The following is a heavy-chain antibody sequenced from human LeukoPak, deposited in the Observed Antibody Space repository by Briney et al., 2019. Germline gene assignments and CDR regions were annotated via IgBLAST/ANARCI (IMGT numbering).Heavy chain of an antibody. Sequence: GGSLRLSCAASGFTFSSYAMHWVRQAPGKGLEWVANIKQDGGEKYYVDSVKGRFTISRDNAKNSLYLQMNSLRAEDTAVYYCARVVAATGTGYWGQGTLVSVSS. J-gene: IGHJ4*02. D-gene: IGHD6-13*01. CDR2: IKQDGGEK. V-gene: IGHV3-7*01. CDR1: GFTFSSYA. CDR3: ARVVAATGTGY.